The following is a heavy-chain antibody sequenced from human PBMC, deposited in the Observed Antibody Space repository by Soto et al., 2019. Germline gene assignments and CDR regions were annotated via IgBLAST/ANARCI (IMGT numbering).Heavy chain of an antibody. V-gene: IGHV3-7*01. Sequence: GGSLRLSCAASGFTFSSYWMSWVRQAPGKGLEWVANIKQDGSEKYYVDSVKGRFTISRDNAKNSLYLQMNSLRAEDTAVYYCARAKPDIVVVPAAMHVAGFFDYWGQGTLVTVSS. D-gene: IGHD2-2*01. CDR3: ARAKPDIVVVPAAMHVAGFFDY. J-gene: IGHJ4*02. CDR1: GFTFSSYW. CDR2: IKQDGSEK.